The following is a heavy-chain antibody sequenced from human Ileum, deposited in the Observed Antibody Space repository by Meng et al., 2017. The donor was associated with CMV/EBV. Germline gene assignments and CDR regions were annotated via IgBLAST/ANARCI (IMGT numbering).Heavy chain of an antibody. CDR1: GDSVSSTTVT. CDR3: VRLTGNSWLDY. V-gene: IGHV6-1*01. CDR2: TYYRSKWFN. Sequence: VPLQQSDPGLVKTSQTLLLTCAISGDSVSSTTVTCNWIRQSPSRGLEWLGRTYYRSKWFNDYALSVRGRITINPDISKNQLSLQLNSVTPEDTAVYYCVRLTGNSWLDYWGRGTLVTVSS. D-gene: IGHD6-13*01. J-gene: IGHJ4*02.